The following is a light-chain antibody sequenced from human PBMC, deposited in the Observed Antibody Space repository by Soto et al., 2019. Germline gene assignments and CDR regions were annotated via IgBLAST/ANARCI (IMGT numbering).Light chain of an antibody. CDR1: SRDVGAYNL. CDR2: EVR. Sequence: QYSLTQPASVSGSPGQSITISCTGTSRDVGAYNLVSWYQQHPGKAPKLLIYEVRNRPSGISFRFSGSRSGNTASLTISGLLAEDEADYYCRAYTTRSTLVFGGGTKVTVL. CDR3: RAYTTRSTLV. V-gene: IGLV2-14*01. J-gene: IGLJ1*01.